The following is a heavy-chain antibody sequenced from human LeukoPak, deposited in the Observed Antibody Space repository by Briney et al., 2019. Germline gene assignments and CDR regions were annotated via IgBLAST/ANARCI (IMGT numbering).Heavy chain of an antibody. J-gene: IGHJ5*02. V-gene: IGHV3-7*01. D-gene: IGHD3-3*01. CDR3: ARDLATIFGVVILRGSGWFDP. CDR1: GFTFSSYW. Sequence: GGSLRLSCAASGFTFSSYWMSWVRQAPGKGLEWVANIKQDGSEKYYVDSVKGRFTISRDNAKNSLYLQMNSLRAEDTAVYYCARDLATIFGVVILRGSGWFDPWGQGTLVTVSS. CDR2: IKQDGSEK.